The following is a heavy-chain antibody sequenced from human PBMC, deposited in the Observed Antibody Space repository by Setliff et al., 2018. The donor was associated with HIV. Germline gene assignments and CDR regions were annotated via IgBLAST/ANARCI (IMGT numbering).Heavy chain of an antibody. J-gene: IGHJ4*02. V-gene: IGHV4-39*01. Sequence: PSETLSLTCTVSGASIGRRSDCWGWIRQPPGKGLEWIGSFYYSWNTYYNPSLKSRVTISVDTSNNQFSLILSPVTAADTAVYYCARQTGLRGYYGSNSLYYFDYWGKGMLVTVSS. CDR1: GASIGRRSDC. CDR3: ARQTGLRGYYGSNSLYYFDY. CDR2: FYYSWNT. D-gene: IGHD3-10*01.